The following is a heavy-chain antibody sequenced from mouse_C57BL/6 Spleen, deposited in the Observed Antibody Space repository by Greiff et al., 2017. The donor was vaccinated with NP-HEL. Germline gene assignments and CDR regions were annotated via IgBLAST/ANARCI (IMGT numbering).Heavy chain of an antibody. Sequence: EVQLVESEGGLVQPGSSMKLSCTASGFTFSDYYMAWVRQVPEKGLEWVANINYDGSSTYYLDSLKSRFIISRDNAKNILYLQMSSLKSEDTATYYCARDGINGGYFDYWGQGTTLTVSS. CDR3: ARDGINGGYFDY. CDR1: GFTFSDYY. V-gene: IGHV5-16*01. J-gene: IGHJ2*01. D-gene: IGHD2-4*01. CDR2: INYDGSST.